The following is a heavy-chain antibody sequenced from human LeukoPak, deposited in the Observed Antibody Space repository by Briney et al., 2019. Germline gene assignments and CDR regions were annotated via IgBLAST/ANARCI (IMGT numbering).Heavy chain of an antibody. CDR3: AKAGIDFWSGSSLYMDV. CDR1: GFTFSSYW. D-gene: IGHD3-3*01. Sequence: GGSLRLSCAASGFTFSSYWMHWVRQAPGKGLVWVSRINSDGSSTSYADSVKGRFTISRDNSKNTLSLQMNSLRVEDTAEYYCAKAGIDFWSGSSLYMDVWGRGTTVTVSS. CDR2: INSDGSST. V-gene: IGHV3-74*01. J-gene: IGHJ6*03.